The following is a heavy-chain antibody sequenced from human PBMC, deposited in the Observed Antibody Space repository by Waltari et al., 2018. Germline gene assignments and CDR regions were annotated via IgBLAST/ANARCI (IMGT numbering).Heavy chain of an antibody. CDR3: ARVPIPYYNFWSGSKPRGMDV. Sequence: QVLLAQSGAEVKMPGASVRVSCSGNTLSGYFLHLVRQAPGQGLEWMGWINFNTGGTLYAQKFQGRVTMTRDTSIATAYMELSSLRSEDTAVYYCARVPIPYYNFWSGSKPRGMDVWGQGTTVTVSS. D-gene: IGHD3-3*01. V-gene: IGHV1-2*02. J-gene: IGHJ6*02. CDR2: INFNTGGT. CDR1: GNTLSGYF.